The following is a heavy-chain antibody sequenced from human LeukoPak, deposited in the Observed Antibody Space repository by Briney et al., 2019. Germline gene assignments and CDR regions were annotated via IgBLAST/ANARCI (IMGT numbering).Heavy chain of an antibody. J-gene: IGHJ3*02. V-gene: IGHV4-4*07. D-gene: IGHD4-17*01. CDR3: ARVVPTVTTPLGASDI. Sequence: PSETLSLTCTVSGGSISSYYWSWIRQPAGKGLEWIGRIYTSGSTNYNPSLKSRVTMSVDTSKNQFSLKLSSVTAADTAVYYCARVVPTVTTPLGASDIWGQGTMVTVSS. CDR2: IYTSGST. CDR1: GGSISSYY.